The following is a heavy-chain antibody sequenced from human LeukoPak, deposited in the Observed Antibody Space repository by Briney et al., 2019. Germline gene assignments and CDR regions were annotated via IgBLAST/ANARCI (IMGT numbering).Heavy chain of an antibody. CDR3: ARDHNYAFDN. Sequence: PGGSLRLSCAASGFPFSEYSMNWVRQAPGKGLEWISYIGISSGNTKYADSVKGRFTVSGDNARNSLYLQMNSLRVEDTAVYYCARDHNYAFDNWGQGTPVTVSS. D-gene: IGHD5-24*01. CDR2: IGISSGNT. CDR1: GFPFSEYS. V-gene: IGHV3-11*06. J-gene: IGHJ4*02.